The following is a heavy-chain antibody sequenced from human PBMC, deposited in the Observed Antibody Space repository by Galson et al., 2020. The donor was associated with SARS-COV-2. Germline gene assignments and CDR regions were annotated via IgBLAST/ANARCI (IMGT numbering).Heavy chain of an antibody. D-gene: IGHD2-15*01. J-gene: IGHJ3*02. V-gene: IGHV4-39*01. Sequence: SQTLSLTCIVSSGSISSDLYYWGWIRQPPGKGLEWIGSIYYRGGTYNTPSLTSRVTMSVDTSKNQFSLRLSSVTAADTAVYYCARLPRYCSGDNCYRDAFDIWGQGTMVTVSS. CDR1: SGSISSDLYY. CDR2: IYYRGGT. CDR3: ARLPRYCSGDNCYRDAFDI.